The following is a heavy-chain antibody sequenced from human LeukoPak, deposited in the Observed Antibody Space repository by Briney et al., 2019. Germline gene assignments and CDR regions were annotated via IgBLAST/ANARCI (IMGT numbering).Heavy chain of an antibody. J-gene: IGHJ5*02. CDR1: GFTFSTYS. V-gene: IGHV3-21*01. Sequence: AGGSLRLSCAASGFTFSTYSMNWVRQAPGRGLEWVSSICSSSKYIYYADSVKGRFTIPRDDAKNSLSLQMNSLRAEDTAVYYCARDLDIVVVPASWFYPWGQGTLVTVSS. CDR2: ICSSSKYI. CDR3: ARDLDIVVVPASWFYP. D-gene: IGHD2-2*03.